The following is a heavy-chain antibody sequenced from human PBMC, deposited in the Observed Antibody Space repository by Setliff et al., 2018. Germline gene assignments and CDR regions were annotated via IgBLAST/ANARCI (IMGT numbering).Heavy chain of an antibody. CDR3: ARDGEYYDYVWGSYRVFFDY. Sequence: ASVKVSCKASGYTFTSYGISWVRQAPGQRLEWMGWISAYNGNTNYAQKLQGRVTMTTDTSTSTAYMELRSLRSDDTAVYYCARDGEYYDYVWGSYRVFFDYWGQGTLVTVSS. J-gene: IGHJ4*02. CDR1: GYTFTSYG. D-gene: IGHD3-16*02. V-gene: IGHV1-18*01. CDR2: ISAYNGNT.